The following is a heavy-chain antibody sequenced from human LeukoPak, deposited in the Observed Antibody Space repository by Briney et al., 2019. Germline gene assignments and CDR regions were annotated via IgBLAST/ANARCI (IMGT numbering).Heavy chain of an antibody. V-gene: IGHV4-34*01. Sequence: SETLSLTCAVYGGSFSGYYWSWIRQPPGKGLEWIGEINHSGSTNYSPSLKSRVTISVDTSKNQFSLKLSSVTAADTAVYYCARLYDSSGYYRDIKDHQGDAFDIWGQGTMVTVSS. D-gene: IGHD3-22*01. CDR2: INHSGST. J-gene: IGHJ3*02. CDR1: GGSFSGYY. CDR3: ARLYDSSGYYRDIKDHQGDAFDI.